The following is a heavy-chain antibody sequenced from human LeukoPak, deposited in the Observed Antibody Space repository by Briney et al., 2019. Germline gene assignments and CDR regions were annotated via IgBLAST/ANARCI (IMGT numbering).Heavy chain of an antibody. CDR3: ARYDGSPANYLDY. V-gene: IGHV4-59*08. Sequence: PSETLSLTCTVSGGSISGYYWSWIRPPPGKGLEWIGYIYYSGSTKCNPSLKSRLTMLVDTSKNQFSLKLNSVTAADTAVYYCARYDGSPANYLDYWGQGNLVTVSS. CDR1: GGSISGYY. D-gene: IGHD1-26*01. J-gene: IGHJ4*02. CDR2: IYYSGST.